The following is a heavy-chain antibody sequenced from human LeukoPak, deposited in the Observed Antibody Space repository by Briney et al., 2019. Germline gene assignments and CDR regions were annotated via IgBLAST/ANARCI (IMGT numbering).Heavy chain of an antibody. Sequence: ASVKVSCKASGYTFSSYYMHWVRQAPGQGLEWMGIINPSGGSTSYAQKFQGRVTMTRDTSTTTVFMELSSLRSEDTAVYYCARDLDYGDSPGYWGQGTLVTVSS. D-gene: IGHD4-17*01. J-gene: IGHJ4*02. CDR1: GYTFSSYY. CDR2: INPSGGST. V-gene: IGHV1-46*01. CDR3: ARDLDYGDSPGY.